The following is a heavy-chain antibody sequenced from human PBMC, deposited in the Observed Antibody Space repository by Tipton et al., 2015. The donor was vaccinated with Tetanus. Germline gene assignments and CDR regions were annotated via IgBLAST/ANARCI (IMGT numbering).Heavy chain of an antibody. D-gene: IGHD3-10*01. CDR2: VYPGDSDA. J-gene: IGHJ5*02. V-gene: IGHV5-51*01. CDR3: ARLPKHYSASGSA. CDR1: GHDSRSYW. Sequence: VQLVQSGAEVRKAGESLKISCKVSGHDSRSYWISWVRQMPGKGLEWIGIVYPGDSDATYSTSFQGQVTISADKSISTAYLQWRSLKASDTAIYFCARLPKHYSASGSAWGQGTLVTVSS.